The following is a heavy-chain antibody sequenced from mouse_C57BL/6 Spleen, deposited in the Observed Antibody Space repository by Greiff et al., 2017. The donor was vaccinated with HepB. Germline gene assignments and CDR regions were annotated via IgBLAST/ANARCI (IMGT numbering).Heavy chain of an antibody. CDR1: GYSITSGYY. V-gene: IGHV3-6*01. CDR2: ISYDGSN. Sequence: EVKLQESGPGLVKPSQSLSLTCSVTGYSITSGYYWNWIRQFPGNKLEWMGYISYDGSNNYNPSLKNRISITRDTSKNQFFLKLNSVTTEDTATYYCARGEYDVEDYYAMDYWGQGTSVTVSS. CDR3: ARGEYDVEDYYAMDY. D-gene: IGHD2-4*01. J-gene: IGHJ4*01.